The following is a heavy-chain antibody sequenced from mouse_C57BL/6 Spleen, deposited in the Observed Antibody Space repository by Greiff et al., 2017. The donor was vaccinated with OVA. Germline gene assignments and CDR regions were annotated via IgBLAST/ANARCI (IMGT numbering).Heavy chain of an antibody. D-gene: IGHD6-1*01. Sequence: VQLQQSVAELVRPGASVKLSCTASGFNIQNTYMHWVKQRPEQGLEWIGRIDPANGNTKYAPKFQGKATITADTSSNTAYLQLSSLTSEDTAIYYCARPLSYWGQGTLVTVSA. CDR1: GFNIQNTY. J-gene: IGHJ3*01. CDR3: ARPLSY. CDR2: IDPANGNT. V-gene: IGHV14-3*01.